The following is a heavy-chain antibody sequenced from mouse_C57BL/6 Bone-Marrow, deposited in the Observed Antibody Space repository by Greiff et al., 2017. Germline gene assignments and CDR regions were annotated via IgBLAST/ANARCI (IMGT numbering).Heavy chain of an antibody. V-gene: IGHV1-64*01. J-gene: IGHJ2*01. CDR1: GYTFTSYW. D-gene: IGHD1-1*01. CDR2: IHPNSGST. CDR3: ARPYYYGSSYDYFDY. Sequence: VQLQQPGAELVKPGASVKLSCKASGYTFTSYWMHWVKQRPGQGLEWIGMIHPNSGSTNYNEKFKSKATLTVDKSSSTAYMQLSSLTSEDSAVYYCARPYYYGSSYDYFDYWGQGTTLTVSS.